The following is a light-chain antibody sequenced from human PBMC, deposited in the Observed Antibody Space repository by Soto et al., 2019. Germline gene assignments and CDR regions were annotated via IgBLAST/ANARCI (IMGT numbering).Light chain of an antibody. J-gene: IGKJ1*01. V-gene: IGKV4-1*01. CDR1: QSVLYSSNNKPY. CDR2: WAS. CDR3: QQYHSTPTWT. Sequence: DIVMTQSPDSLAVSLGERATINCKSSQSVLYSSNNKPYLAWYQQKPGQPPKLLISWASTREFGVPDRFSGSGSGTDFTLTISSLQAEAVAVYYCQQYHSTPTWTFGQGTKVEIK.